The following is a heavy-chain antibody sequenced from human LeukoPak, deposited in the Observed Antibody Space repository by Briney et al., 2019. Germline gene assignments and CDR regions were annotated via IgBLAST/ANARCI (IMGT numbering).Heavy chain of an antibody. CDR1: GFTFSNYA. J-gene: IGHJ4*02. V-gene: IGHV3-23*01. Sequence: GASLRLSCAASGFTFSNYAMSWVRQAPGKGLEWVSAITGSGGNTYYADSVKGRFTISRDNSENTVFLQMNSLRAEDTAVYYCAKWGDYDVLTGYVSDYWGQGTLVTVSS. CDR2: ITGSGGNT. CDR3: AKWGDYDVLTGYVSDY. D-gene: IGHD3-9*01.